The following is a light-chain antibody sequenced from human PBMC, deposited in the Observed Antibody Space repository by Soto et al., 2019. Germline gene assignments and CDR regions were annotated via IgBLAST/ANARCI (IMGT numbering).Light chain of an antibody. V-gene: IGKV3-15*01. CDR2: GAS. CDR1: QNINNN. Sequence: EIVMTQSPATLSVSPGERATLSCRASQNINNNLAWYQQKPGQAPRLLISGASTRATGVPARFSGSGSGTEFTLTVSSLQSEDFAVYHCQQYNNWPPYTFGQGTKVDIK. CDR3: QQYNNWPPYT. J-gene: IGKJ2*01.